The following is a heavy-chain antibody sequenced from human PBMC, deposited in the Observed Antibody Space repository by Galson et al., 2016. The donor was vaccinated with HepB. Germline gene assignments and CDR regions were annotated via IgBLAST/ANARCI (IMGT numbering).Heavy chain of an antibody. V-gene: IGHV3-23*01. CDR3: AKDLGFLEWLFFDSYYYYGMDV. Sequence: SLRLSCAASGFTFTTYAMSWVRQAPGKGLEWVSAIRGSSGSTYYAADVQGRLKISSDNSKNTLYLQMNSLRAEDTAVYYCAKDLGFLEWLFFDSYYYYGMDVWGQGTTVTVSS. D-gene: IGHD3-3*01. CDR2: IRGSSGST. CDR1: GFTFTTYA. J-gene: IGHJ6*02.